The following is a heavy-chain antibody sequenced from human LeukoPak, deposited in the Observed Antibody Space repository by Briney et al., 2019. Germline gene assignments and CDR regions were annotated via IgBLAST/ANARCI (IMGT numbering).Heavy chain of an antibody. J-gene: IGHJ6*02. CDR1: GYTFTNYY. Sequence: ASVKVSCKASGYTFTNYYMHWVRQAPGQGLEWMGVINPSSLGTTYAQRFQGRVTMTTDTSTSTVYMDLSSLRSEGTAVYYCARALRIETFGVRRYYYHAMNVWGQGTTVTVSS. V-gene: IGHV1-46*01. CDR3: ARALRIETFGVRRYYYHAMNV. D-gene: IGHD3-3*01. CDR2: INPSSLGT.